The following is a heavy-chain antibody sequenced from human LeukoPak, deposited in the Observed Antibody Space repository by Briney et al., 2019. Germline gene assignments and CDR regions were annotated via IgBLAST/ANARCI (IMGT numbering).Heavy chain of an antibody. V-gene: IGHV3-33*06. CDR2: IWYDGSTK. Sequence: GRSLRLSCAASGFTFSSYGMHWVRQAPGKGLEWVAVIWYDGSTKYYADSVKGRFTISRDNSKNTLYLQMNSLRGEDTAVYYCAKGANGSPYYFDYCGQGTLVTVSS. CDR1: GFTFSSYG. CDR3: AKGANGSPYYFDY. J-gene: IGHJ4*02. D-gene: IGHD3-10*01.